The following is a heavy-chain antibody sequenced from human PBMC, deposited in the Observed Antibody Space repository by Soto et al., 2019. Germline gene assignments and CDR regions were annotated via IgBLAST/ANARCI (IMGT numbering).Heavy chain of an antibody. CDR1: GYSFKDHY. D-gene: IGHD2-15*01. V-gene: IGHV1-46*02. Sequence: ASVKVSCKASGYSFKDHYMHWVRQAPGRGLEWVGIIDPSGEHTNYAQQFRGRVAMTRDTSTSTAYMELRSLRSEDTAVYFCARISCKGGSCYFDFDHWGQGTLVTVSS. CDR2: IDPSGEHT. J-gene: IGHJ4*02. CDR3: ARISCKGGSCYFDFDH.